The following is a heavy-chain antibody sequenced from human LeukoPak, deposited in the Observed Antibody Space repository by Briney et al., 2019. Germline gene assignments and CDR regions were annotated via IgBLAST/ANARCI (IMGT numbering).Heavy chain of an antibody. V-gene: IGHV4-59*01. J-gene: IGHJ4*02. CDR1: GGSISSYY. CDR3: ASMDGDTIFDY. Sequence: PSETLSLTCTVSGGSISSYYWSWIRQPPGKGLEWIGYIYYSGSTNYNPSLKSRVTISVDTSKNQFSLKLSSVTAADTAVYYCASMDGDTIFDYWGQGTLVTVSS. D-gene: IGHD4-17*01. CDR2: IYYSGST.